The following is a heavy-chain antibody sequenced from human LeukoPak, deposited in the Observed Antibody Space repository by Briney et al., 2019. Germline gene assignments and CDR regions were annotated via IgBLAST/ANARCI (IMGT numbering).Heavy chain of an antibody. CDR1: GFTFSSCA. D-gene: IGHD3-10*01. V-gene: IGHV3-23*01. CDR3: AKVAHYYGSGSYYEYYFDY. Sequence: GGSLRLSCAASGFTFSSCAMSWVRQAPGKGLEWVSAISGSGGTTYYADSVKGRFTISRDNSKNTLCLQMNSLSADDTAVYYCAKVAHYYGSGSYYEYYFDYWGQGTLVTVSS. J-gene: IGHJ4*02. CDR2: ISGSGGTT.